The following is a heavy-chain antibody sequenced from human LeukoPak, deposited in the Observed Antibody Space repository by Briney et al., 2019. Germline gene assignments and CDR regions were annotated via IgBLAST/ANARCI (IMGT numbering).Heavy chain of an antibody. D-gene: IGHD3-22*01. V-gene: IGHV5-51*01. CDR3: ARRSGYYYYFDY. CDR2: IYPGDSDT. Sequence: GEALKISCKGSGYSFTSYWIGWVRPMPGKGVEWGGIIYPGDSDTRYSPSFQGQVTISADKSITTAYLQWSSLKASHTAMYYCARRSGYYYYFDYWGQGTLVTVSS. J-gene: IGHJ4*02. CDR1: GYSFTSYW.